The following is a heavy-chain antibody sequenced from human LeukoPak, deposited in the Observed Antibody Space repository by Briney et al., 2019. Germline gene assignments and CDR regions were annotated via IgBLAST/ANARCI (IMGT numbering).Heavy chain of an antibody. CDR3: ARARYCSSTSCYTFDY. V-gene: IGHV4-59*01. CDR2: IYSSGST. CDR1: GGSISSYY. D-gene: IGHD2-2*02. J-gene: IGHJ4*02. Sequence: PSETLSLTCTVSGGSISSYYWSWIRQPPGKGLEWIGYIYSSGSTNNNPSLKSRVTISLDTSTNQFSLKLSSVTAADTAVYYCARARYCSSTSCYTFDYWGQGTLVTVSS.